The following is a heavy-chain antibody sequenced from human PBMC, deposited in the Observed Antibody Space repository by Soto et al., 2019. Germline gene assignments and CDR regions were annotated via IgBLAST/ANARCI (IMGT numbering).Heavy chain of an antibody. J-gene: IGHJ4*02. CDR1: GYTFTSYY. CDR2: INPSGTST. D-gene: IGHD6-19*01. CDR3: ARTTRIPYSSGWSFFLDY. Sequence: GASVKVSCKASGYTFTSYYMHWVRQAPGQGLEWMGTINPSGTSTTYAQKFQGRVTMTRDTSTSTVYMELTSLKYEDTAVYYCARTTRIPYSSGWSFFLDYRGQGTLVTVSS. V-gene: IGHV1-46*01.